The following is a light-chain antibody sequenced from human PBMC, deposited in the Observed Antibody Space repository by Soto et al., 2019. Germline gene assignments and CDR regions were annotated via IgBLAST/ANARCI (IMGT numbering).Light chain of an antibody. CDR2: GAS. CDR1: QGISSS. J-gene: IGKJ1*01. CDR3: QQVKSYPRT. Sequence: IQLTQFPPFLSASVGDRVTITCRASQGISSSLAWYQQKPGKAPNLLIYGASTLESGVPPRFSGSGSGTEFTLTINSLQPEDFATYYCQQVKSYPRTFGQGTKVEIK. V-gene: IGKV1-9*01.